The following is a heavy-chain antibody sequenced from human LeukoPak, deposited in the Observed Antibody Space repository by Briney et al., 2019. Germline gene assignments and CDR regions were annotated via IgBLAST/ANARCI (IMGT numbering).Heavy chain of an antibody. D-gene: IGHD3-16*01. CDR1: GDSISSYY. V-gene: IGHV4-4*09. Sequence: SETLSLTCTVSGDSISSYYWSWIRQPPGKGLEWIGYIYTSGGTNYIPSLKSRVTISIDASKNQFFLKLSSVTAADTALYYCARHGGDMYYYGMDVWGQGTTVTVS. CDR2: IYTSGGT. J-gene: IGHJ6*02. CDR3: ARHGGDMYYYGMDV.